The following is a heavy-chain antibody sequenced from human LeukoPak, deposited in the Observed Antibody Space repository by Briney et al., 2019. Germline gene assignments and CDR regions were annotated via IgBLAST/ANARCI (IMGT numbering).Heavy chain of an antibody. CDR3: ARGSGAFYWSFDL. Sequence: GASVKVSCKASGYTFTSYGISWLRQAPGQRLEWMGWIRVHNGNTESAQNFRGRVTLTTDTSTSTAYMELRSLSSDDTAVYFCARGSGAFYWSFDLWGRGTLVTVSS. J-gene: IGHJ2*01. CDR1: GYTFTSYG. CDR2: IRVHNGNT. V-gene: IGHV1-18*01. D-gene: IGHD2-8*02.